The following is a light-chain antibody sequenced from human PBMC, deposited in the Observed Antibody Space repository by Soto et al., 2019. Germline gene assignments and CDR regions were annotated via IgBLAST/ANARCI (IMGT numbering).Light chain of an antibody. Sequence: QSVLTQPRSVSGSPGQSVTISCTGTSSDVGNYNYVSWYQHHPGKAPKLMIYDVSKRPSGVPDRFSGSKSANTASLTISGLQAADEADYYCCSYAGRYTWIFGGGTQLTVL. J-gene: IGLJ2*01. CDR2: DVS. CDR3: CSYAGRYTWI. V-gene: IGLV2-11*01. CDR1: SSDVGNYNY.